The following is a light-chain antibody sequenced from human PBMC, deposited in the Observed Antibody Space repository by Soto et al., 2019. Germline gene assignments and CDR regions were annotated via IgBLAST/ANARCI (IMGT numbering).Light chain of an antibody. CDR2: EVS. CDR3: SSYAGNNNVV. J-gene: IGLJ1*01. Sequence: QSALTQPPSASGSPGQSVTISCTGTSSDVGGYNYVSWYQQHPGKAPKLMIYEVSKRPPGVPDRFSGSKSGNTASLTVSGLQTEDEADYYCSSYAGNNNVVFGSGTKLTVL. V-gene: IGLV2-8*01. CDR1: SSDVGGYNY.